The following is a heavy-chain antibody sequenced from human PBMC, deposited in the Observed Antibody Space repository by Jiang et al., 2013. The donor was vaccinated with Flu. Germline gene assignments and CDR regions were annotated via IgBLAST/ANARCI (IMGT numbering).Heavy chain of an antibody. CDR3: ASQRGYYDSNPSPLDY. J-gene: IGHJ4*02. D-gene: IGHD3-22*01. V-gene: IGHV3-33*01. CDR1: GFTFSSYG. Sequence: GVVQPGRSLRLSCAASGFTFSSYGMHWVRQAPGKGLEWVAVIWYDGSNKYYADSVKGRFTISRDNSKNTLYLQMNSLRAEDTAVYYCASQRGYYDSNPSPLDYWGQGTLVTVSS. CDR2: IWYDGSNK.